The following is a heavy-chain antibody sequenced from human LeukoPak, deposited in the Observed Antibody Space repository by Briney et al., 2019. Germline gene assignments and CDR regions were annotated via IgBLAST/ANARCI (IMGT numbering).Heavy chain of an antibody. Sequence: GASVKVSCKASGYTFTSYGISWVRQAPGQGLEWMGWISAYNGNTNYAQKPQGRVTMTTDTSTSTAYMELRSLRSDDTAVYYCARRNVLLWFGEVDAFDIWGQGTMVTVSS. V-gene: IGHV1-18*01. CDR1: GYTFTSYG. D-gene: IGHD3-10*01. CDR3: ARRNVLLWFGEVDAFDI. J-gene: IGHJ3*02. CDR2: ISAYNGNT.